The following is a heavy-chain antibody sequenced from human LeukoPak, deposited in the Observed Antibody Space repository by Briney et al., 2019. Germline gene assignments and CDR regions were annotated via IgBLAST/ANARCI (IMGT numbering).Heavy chain of an antibody. Sequence: GGSLRLSCAASGLTFSSYWMTWVRQAPGKGLEWVATIKYDGSETYYVDSVRGRFSISRDNAKNSLYLQMNSLRGEDTAVYFCARDWHYAMDVWGQGTTVTVSS. CDR2: IKYDGSET. V-gene: IGHV3-7*01. J-gene: IGHJ6*02. CDR3: ARDWHYAMDV. CDR1: GLTFSSYW.